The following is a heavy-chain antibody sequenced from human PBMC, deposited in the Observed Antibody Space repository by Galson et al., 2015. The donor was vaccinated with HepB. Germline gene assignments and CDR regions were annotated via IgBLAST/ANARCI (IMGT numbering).Heavy chain of an antibody. CDR2: INAGNGNT. D-gene: IGHD1-26*01. V-gene: IGHV1-3*01. J-gene: IGHJ4*02. CDR1: GYTFTGYY. CDR3: ARGNPGWELLRGFDY. Sequence: SVKVSCKASGYTFTGYYMHWVRQAPGQRLEWMGWINAGNGNTKYSQKFQGRVTITRDTSASTAYMELSSLRSEDTAVYYCARGNPGWELLRGFDYWGQGTLVTVSS.